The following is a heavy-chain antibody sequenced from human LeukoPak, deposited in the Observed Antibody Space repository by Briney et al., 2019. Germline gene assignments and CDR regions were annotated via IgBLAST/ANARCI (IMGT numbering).Heavy chain of an antibody. V-gene: IGHV4-30-4*08. Sequence: PSETLSLTCTVSGGSISSSSYYWGWIRQPPGKGLEWIGYIYYSGSTYYNPSLKSRVTISVDTSKNQFSLKLSSVTAADTAVYYCARDTGDDYGDYGPFSWFDPWGQGTLVTVSS. D-gene: IGHD4-17*01. CDR1: GGSISSSSYY. CDR3: ARDTGDDYGDYGPFSWFDP. J-gene: IGHJ5*02. CDR2: IYYSGST.